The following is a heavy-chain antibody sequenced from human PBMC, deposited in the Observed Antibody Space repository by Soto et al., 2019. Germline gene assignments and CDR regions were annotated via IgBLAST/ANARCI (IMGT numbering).Heavy chain of an antibody. CDR2: IYYSGST. Sequence: PSETLSLTCTVSGGSISSGDYYWSWIRQPPGKGLEWIGYIYYSGSTYHNPSLKSRATISVDTSKNQFSLKLSSVTAADTAVYYCARAAKRITIFGVVIITWFDPWGQGTLVTVSS. J-gene: IGHJ5*02. D-gene: IGHD3-3*01. CDR3: ARAAKRITIFGVVIITWFDP. V-gene: IGHV4-30-4*01. CDR1: GGSISSGDYY.